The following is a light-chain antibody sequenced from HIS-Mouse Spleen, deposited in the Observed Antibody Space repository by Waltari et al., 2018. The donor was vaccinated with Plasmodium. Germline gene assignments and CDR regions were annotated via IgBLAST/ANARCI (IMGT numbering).Light chain of an antibody. Sequence: DIQMTQSPSTLSASVGDRVTITCRASQSISSWFGWYQQKPGKGPKLLIYKASSLASGGPSRVSCSGSGTEFTLTIISLQPDDFATYYCQEYNSYAWTFGQGTKVEIK. J-gene: IGKJ1*01. CDR1: QSISSW. V-gene: IGKV1-5*03. CDR3: QEYNSYAWT. CDR2: KAS.